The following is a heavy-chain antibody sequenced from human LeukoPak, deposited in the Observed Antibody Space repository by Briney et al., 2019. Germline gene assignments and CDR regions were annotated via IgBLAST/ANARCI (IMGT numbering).Heavy chain of an antibody. CDR2: ISSVGST. CDR3: ARDQYTSNWYVHH. J-gene: IGHJ1*01. CDR1: GFTVSSNY. V-gene: IGHV3-53*01. Sequence: GRSLRLSCAASGFTVSSNYMSWVRQAPGKGLEWVSLISSVGSTYYADSVKGRFTISRDDSKNTLYLQMNSLRAEDTAVYYCARDQYTSNWYVHHWGQGTLVTVS. D-gene: IGHD4-11*01.